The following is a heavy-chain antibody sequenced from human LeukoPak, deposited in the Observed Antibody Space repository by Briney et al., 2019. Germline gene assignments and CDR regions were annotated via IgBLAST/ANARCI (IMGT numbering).Heavy chain of an antibody. CDR2: IYYSGST. CDR1: GGSISSSSYY. V-gene: IGHV4-39*07. J-gene: IGHJ4*02. D-gene: IGHD6-13*01. CDR3: ARESVSSPGALDY. Sequence: SETLSLTCTVSGGSISSSSYYWGWIRQPPGKGLEGIGSIYYSGSTYYNPSLKSRVTISVDTSKNQFSLKLSSVTAADTAVYYCARESVSSPGALDYWGQGTLVTVSS.